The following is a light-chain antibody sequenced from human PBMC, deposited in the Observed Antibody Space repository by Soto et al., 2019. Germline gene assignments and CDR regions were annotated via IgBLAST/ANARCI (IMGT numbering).Light chain of an antibody. CDR1: SSNIGAGYD. CDR3: QSYDSALNVYVV. V-gene: IGLV1-40*01. Sequence: QSVLTQPPSVSGAPGQRVTISCTGSSSNIGAGYDVHWYQQLPGAAPKLLIYGDTNRPSGVPDRFSGSKSGTSASLAITGLQAEDEADYYCQSYDSALNVYVVFGGGTKHTVL. J-gene: IGLJ3*02. CDR2: GDT.